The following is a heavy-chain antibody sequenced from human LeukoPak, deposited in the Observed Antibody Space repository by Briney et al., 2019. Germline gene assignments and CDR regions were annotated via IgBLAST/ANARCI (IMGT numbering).Heavy chain of an antibody. V-gene: IGHV3-30*18. J-gene: IGHJ4*02. D-gene: IGHD2-2*01. CDR1: GFTSSSYA. CDR3: AKDRAIGPAVYYFDY. Sequence: GGSLRLSCAASGFTSSSYAMHWVRQAPGKGLQWVAVIASDGRDVKYGDSVKGRFTISRDNSKNTLYLQMNSLRAEDTAVYYCAKDRAIGPAVYYFDYWGQGTLVTVSS. CDR2: IASDGRDV.